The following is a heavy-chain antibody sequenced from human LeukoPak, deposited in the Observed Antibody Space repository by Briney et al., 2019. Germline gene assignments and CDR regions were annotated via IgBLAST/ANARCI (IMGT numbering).Heavy chain of an antibody. D-gene: IGHD2-15*01. CDR2: IKEDGSAK. V-gene: IGHV3-7*01. CDR1: GFSFSAYW. J-gene: IGHJ4*02. CDR3: ATTDNAIAGPY. Sequence: GGSLRLSCAASGFSFSAYWMTWVRQAPGKGLEWVANIKEDGSAKFYADSVKGRFTISRDNAKKSLYLQMDSLRVEDTALYYCATTDNAIAGPYWGQGSLVTVSS.